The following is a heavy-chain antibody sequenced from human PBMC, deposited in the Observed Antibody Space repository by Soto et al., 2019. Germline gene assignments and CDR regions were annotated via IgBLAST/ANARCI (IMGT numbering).Heavy chain of an antibody. D-gene: IGHD2-15*01. CDR1: GGSFSGYY. J-gene: IGHJ6*02. V-gene: IGHV4-34*01. CDR3: ARGQARYCSGGSCYGYRLSYYYYGMDV. CDR2: INHSGST. Sequence: SETLSLTCAVYGGSFSGYYWSWIRQPPGKGLEWIGEINHSGSTNYNPSLKSRVTISVDTSKNQFSLKLSSVTAADTAVYYCARGQARYCSGGSCYGYRLSYYYYGMDVWGQGTTVTVS.